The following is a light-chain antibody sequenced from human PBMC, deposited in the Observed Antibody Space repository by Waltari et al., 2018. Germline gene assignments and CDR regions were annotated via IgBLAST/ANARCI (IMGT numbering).Light chain of an antibody. J-gene: IGLJ2*01. CDR3: YSTDSSGNHGV. V-gene: IGLV3-10*01. CDR1: ALPKKY. CDR2: EDS. Sequence: SYELTQPPSVSVSPGQTARITCSGDALPKKYAYWYQQKSGQAPVLVIYEDSKRPSGIPERCSGGRSGTMATLTISGAQVEDEADYYCYSTDSSGNHGVVGGGTKLTVL.